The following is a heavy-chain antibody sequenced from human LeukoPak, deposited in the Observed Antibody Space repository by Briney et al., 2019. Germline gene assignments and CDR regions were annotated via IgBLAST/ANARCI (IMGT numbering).Heavy chain of an antibody. D-gene: IGHD6-19*01. CDR3: ARLGYSSGWYPDY. CDR2: IYYSWST. J-gene: IGHJ4*02. CDR1: GGSISSYY. V-gene: IGHV4-59*08. Sequence: SETLSLTCTVSGGSISSYYWSWIRQPPGKGLEWIGYIYYSWSTNYNPSPKSRVTISVDTSKNQFSLKLSSVTAADTAVYYCARLGYSSGWYPDYWGQGTLVTVSS.